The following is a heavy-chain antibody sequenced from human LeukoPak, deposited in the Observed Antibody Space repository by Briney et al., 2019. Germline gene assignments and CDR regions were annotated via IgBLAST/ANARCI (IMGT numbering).Heavy chain of an antibody. D-gene: IGHD3-10*01. CDR3: ATGGSGSS. V-gene: IGHV3-7*04. J-gene: IGHJ5*02. CDR2: IKEDGAEK. CDR1: GFTFSSYW. Sequence: GGSLRLSCVASGFTFSSYWMSWVRQAPGKGPEWVATIKEDGAEKYYVDSVKGRFTISRDNAKNSLSLQMTSLRAEDTAVYYCATGGSGSSWGQGTLVIVSS.